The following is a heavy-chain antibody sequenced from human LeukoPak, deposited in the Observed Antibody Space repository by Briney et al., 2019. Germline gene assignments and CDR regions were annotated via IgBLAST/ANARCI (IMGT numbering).Heavy chain of an antibody. Sequence: PSETLSLTCTVSGGSISSYYWSWIRQPPGKGLEWIGYIYYSGSTNYNPSLKSRVTISVDTSKNQFSLKLSSVTAADTAVYYCARHEGGYDTYDAFDIWGQGTMVTVSS. V-gene: IGHV4-59*08. D-gene: IGHD5-12*01. CDR1: GGSISSYY. CDR3: ARHEGGYDTYDAFDI. J-gene: IGHJ3*02. CDR2: IYYSGST.